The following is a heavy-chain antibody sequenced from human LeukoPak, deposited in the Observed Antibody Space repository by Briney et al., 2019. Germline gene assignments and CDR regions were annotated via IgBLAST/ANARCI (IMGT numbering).Heavy chain of an antibody. CDR3: ARDGIGVYTGYSRNVLDS. CDR2: INPNTGGT. D-gene: IGHD5-12*01. V-gene: IGHV1-2*02. Sequence: ASVKVSCTASGYMFTGFYIHWVRQAPGQGREWMGWINPNTGGTNFAQKFQGRVTITRDTSITTAYMELNRLTSNDTAVYYCARDGIGVYTGYSRNVLDSWGQGTLVTVSS. J-gene: IGHJ4*02. CDR1: GYMFTGFY.